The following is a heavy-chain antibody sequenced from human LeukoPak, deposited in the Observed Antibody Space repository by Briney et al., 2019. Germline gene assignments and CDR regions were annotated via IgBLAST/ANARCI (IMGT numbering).Heavy chain of an antibody. D-gene: IGHD3-10*01. CDR2: ITSSSSYI. CDR1: GFTFSTYN. V-gene: IGHV3-21*01. J-gene: IGHJ4*02. CDR3: ARGDLPGGY. Sequence: GGSLRLSCAASGFTFSTYNMNWVRQAPGKGLEWVSSITSSSSYIYYADSVKGRFTISRDNAKNSLYLQTNSLRAEDTAVYYCARGDLPGGYWGQGTLVTVSS.